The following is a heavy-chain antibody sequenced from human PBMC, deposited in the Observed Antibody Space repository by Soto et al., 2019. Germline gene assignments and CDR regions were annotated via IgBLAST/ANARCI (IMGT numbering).Heavy chain of an antibody. J-gene: IGHJ3*01. CDR1: GFTFSIYA. D-gene: IGHD6-13*01. CDR2: ISYDGSNK. Sequence: QVQLVESGGGVVQPGRSLRLSCVASGFTFSIYAMHWVRQAPGKGLEWVAVISYDGSNKYYADSVKGRFTISRDNSKNTLFVQMNSLRAEDTAVYYCASVSHFRPVIHAIAGGRDAAFDLWRQGTLVTVSS. CDR3: ASVSHFRPVIHAIAGGRDAAFDL. V-gene: IGHV3-30-3*01.